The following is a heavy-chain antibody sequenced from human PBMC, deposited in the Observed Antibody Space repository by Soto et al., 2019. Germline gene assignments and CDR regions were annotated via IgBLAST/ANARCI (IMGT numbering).Heavy chain of an antibody. V-gene: IGHV1-69*02. J-gene: IGHJ4*02. CDR1: GGTFSSYT. CDR2: IIPILGIA. D-gene: IGHD3-3*01. CDR3: ARVVQSYYDFWSGYSPFDY. Sequence: ASVKVSCKASGGTFSSYTISWVRQAPGQGLEWMGRIIPILGIANYAQKFQGRVTMTTDKSTSTAYMELRSLRSDDTAVYYCARVVQSYYDFWSGYSPFDYWGQGTLVTVSS.